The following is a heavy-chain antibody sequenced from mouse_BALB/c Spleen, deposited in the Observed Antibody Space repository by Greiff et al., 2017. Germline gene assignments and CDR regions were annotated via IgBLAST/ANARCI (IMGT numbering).Heavy chain of an antibody. CDR2: IWRGGST. D-gene: IGHD1-1*01. V-gene: IGHV2-5-1*01. J-gene: IGHJ1*01. CDR3: AKNDYYGSSYWYFDV. CDR1: GFSLTSYG. Sequence: VQLVESGPSLVQPSQSLSITCTVSGFSLTSYGVHWVRQSPGKGLEWLGVIWRGGSTDYNAAFMSRLSITKDNSKSQVFFKMNSLQADDTAIYYCAKNDYYGSSYWYFDVWGAGTTVTVSS.